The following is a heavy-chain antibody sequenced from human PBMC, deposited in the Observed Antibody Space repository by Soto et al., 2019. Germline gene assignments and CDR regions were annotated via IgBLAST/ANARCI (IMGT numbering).Heavy chain of an antibody. CDR1: GFTFTSYA. CDR2: ISGSGDST. D-gene: IGHD6-13*01. J-gene: IGHJ6*02. V-gene: IGHV3-23*01. CDR3: AKGSSWDNYFYYGLDV. Sequence: EVHLLESGGGLVQPGGSLRLSCAASGFTFTSYAMSWVRQAAGKGLEWVSTISGSGDSTYYADSVKGRFIISRDNLKNALHLQMNSLRADDTAVYYCAKGSSWDNYFYYGLDVWGQGTTVTVSS.